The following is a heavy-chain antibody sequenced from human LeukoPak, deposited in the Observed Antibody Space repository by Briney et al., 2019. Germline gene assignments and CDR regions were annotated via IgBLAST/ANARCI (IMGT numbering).Heavy chain of an antibody. D-gene: IGHD2-8*02. CDR1: GASISSSTYH. Sequence: SETLSLTCTVSGASISSSTYHWGWIRQPPGKGLEWIGSIYYSARTYYNPSLKSRATISVDTSKNQFSLKLSSVTAADTAVYFCARDSYTGEGNDYWGQGTLVTVSS. V-gene: IGHV4-39*02. CDR3: ARDSYTGEGNDY. J-gene: IGHJ4*02. CDR2: IYYSART.